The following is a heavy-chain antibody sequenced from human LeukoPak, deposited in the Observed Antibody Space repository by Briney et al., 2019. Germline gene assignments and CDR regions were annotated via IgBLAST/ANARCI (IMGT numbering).Heavy chain of an antibody. Sequence: GGSLRLSCAASGFTFSTYAIHWVRQAPGKGLVWVSRINSDGINTSYADSVKGRFTISRDNAKNTLNLQMNSLRAEDTAVYYCARDLGQYYDTSDNWFDPWGQGTLVTVSS. CDR2: INSDGINT. V-gene: IGHV3-74*01. CDR1: GFTFSTYA. CDR3: ARDLGQYYDTSDNWFDP. J-gene: IGHJ5*02. D-gene: IGHD3-22*01.